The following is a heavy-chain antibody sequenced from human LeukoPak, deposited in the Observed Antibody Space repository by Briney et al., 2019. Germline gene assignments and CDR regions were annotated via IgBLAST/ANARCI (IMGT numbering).Heavy chain of an antibody. Sequence: PSETLSLTCTVSHDSISGGDDFWNWFRQPAGKGLDWIGRIYARGTTLYSPSLGSRVTISLDTSKNHFSLRMTSVTAADTAVYYCAKEKRESGLRAFHIWGQGTIVTVSS. CDR2: IYARGTT. D-gene: IGHD3-10*01. CDR3: AKEKRESGLRAFHI. J-gene: IGHJ3*02. V-gene: IGHV4-61*02. CDR1: HDSISGGDDF.